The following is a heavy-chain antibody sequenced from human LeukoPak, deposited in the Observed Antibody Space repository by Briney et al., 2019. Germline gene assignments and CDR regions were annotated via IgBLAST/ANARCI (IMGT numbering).Heavy chain of an antibody. J-gene: IGHJ4*02. D-gene: IGHD3-16*02. CDR2: FYYSGST. CDR3: ARQNYDYVWGSYQIDY. Sequence: SDTLSLNCTVSGGFISSYHWSFIRQPPAPAPDSIGYFYYSGSTNYNPSLKSRVTISVDTSKNQFSLKLSSVTAADTAVYYCARQNYDYVWGSYQIDYWGQGTLVTVSS. V-gene: IGHV4-59*08. CDR1: GGFISSYH.